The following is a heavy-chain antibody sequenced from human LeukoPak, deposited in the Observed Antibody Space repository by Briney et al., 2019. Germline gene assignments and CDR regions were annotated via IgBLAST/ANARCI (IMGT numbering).Heavy chain of an antibody. Sequence: SETLPLTCTVSGGSISSSSYYWGWIRQPPGKGLEWIGSIYYSGSTYYNPSLKSRVTISVDTSKNQFSLKLSSVTAADTAVYYCARPSSSSPYGMDVWGQGTTVTVSS. D-gene: IGHD2-2*01. CDR1: GGSISSSSYY. V-gene: IGHV4-39*01. CDR3: ARPSSSSPYGMDV. J-gene: IGHJ6*02. CDR2: IYYSGST.